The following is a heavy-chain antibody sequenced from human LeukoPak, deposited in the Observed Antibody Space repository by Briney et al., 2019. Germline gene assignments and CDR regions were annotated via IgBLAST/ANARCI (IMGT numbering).Heavy chain of an antibody. CDR1: GFTFNTYA. J-gene: IGHJ4*02. CDR2: IVGSGDST. D-gene: IGHD3-10*01. CDR3: AKGFYFGSGSYRYFDY. Sequence: QPGGSLRLSCAASGFTFNTYAMSWVRQAPGKGLERVSTIVGSGDSTYYADSVKGRFTISRDNSKNTVYLQTNSLRAEDTAVYYCAKGFYFGSGSYRYFDYWGQGTLVTVSS. V-gene: IGHV3-23*01.